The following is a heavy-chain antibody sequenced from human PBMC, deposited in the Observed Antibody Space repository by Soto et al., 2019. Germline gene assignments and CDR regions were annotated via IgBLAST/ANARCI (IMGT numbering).Heavy chain of an antibody. D-gene: IGHD2-21*01. CDR1: GGFFSDNY. J-gene: IGHJ4*02. Sequence: SEILSLTCAVYGGFFSDNYWSWIRQPPGKGLEWIGEIIHSGRTNYNPSLKSRVTISEDTFKKQFPLKLNSVTDADTAVYYCARRGGGNYPYYFDYWDEGTLVTVSS. CDR2: IIHSGRT. V-gene: IGHV4-34*12. CDR3: ARRGGGNYPYYFDY.